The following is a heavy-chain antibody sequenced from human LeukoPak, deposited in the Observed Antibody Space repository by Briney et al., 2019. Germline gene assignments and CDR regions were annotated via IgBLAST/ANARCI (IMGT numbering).Heavy chain of an antibody. J-gene: IGHJ4*02. Sequence: GASLRLSCAASGFTFSSYAMSWVRQAPGKGLEWVSASSGSGGSTYYADSVKGRFTISRDNSKNTLYLQMNSLRAEDTAVYYCAKSRVVVAATFADYWGQGTLVTVSS. V-gene: IGHV3-23*01. CDR1: GFTFSSYA. CDR2: SSGSGGST. CDR3: AKSRVVVAATFADY. D-gene: IGHD2-15*01.